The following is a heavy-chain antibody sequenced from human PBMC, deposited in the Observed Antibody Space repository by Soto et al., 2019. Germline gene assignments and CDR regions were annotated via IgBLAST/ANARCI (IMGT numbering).Heavy chain of an antibody. Sequence: GGSLRLSCAASGFTFSSYEMNWVRQAPGKGLEWVSYIGSSGSTIYYADSVKGRFTISRDNANNSLYLRMNSLRAEDTAVYYCARFSNSGYDFDYWGQGTLVTVSS. J-gene: IGHJ4*02. V-gene: IGHV3-48*03. CDR1: GFTFSSYE. CDR3: ARFSNSGYDFDY. D-gene: IGHD5-12*01. CDR2: IGSSGSTI.